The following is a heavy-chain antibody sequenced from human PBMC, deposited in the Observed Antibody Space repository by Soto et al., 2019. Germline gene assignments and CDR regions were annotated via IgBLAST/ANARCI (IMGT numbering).Heavy chain of an antibody. D-gene: IGHD3-22*01. J-gene: IGHJ6*02. CDR1: GFTFSDYY. CDR2: ISSSGSTI. Sequence: QVQLVESGGGLVKPGGSLRLSCAASGFTFSDYYMSWIRQAPGKGLEWVSYISSSGSTIYYADSVKGRFTISRDNAKNSLYLQMNSLRAEDTAGYYCARLDGNAYDSSGYYYYYYGMDVWGQGTTVTVSS. V-gene: IGHV3-11*01. CDR3: ARLDGNAYDSSGYYYYYYGMDV.